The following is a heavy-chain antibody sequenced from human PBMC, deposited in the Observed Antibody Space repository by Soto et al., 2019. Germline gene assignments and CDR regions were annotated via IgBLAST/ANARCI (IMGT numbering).Heavy chain of an antibody. V-gene: IGHV2-5*02. CDR1: GFSLSSTRMA. J-gene: IGHJ4*02. D-gene: IGHD6-19*01. Sequence: QITLKASGPTLVKPTQTLTLTCTVSGFSLSSTRMAVGWIRQPPGKALEWLPLIYWDDDTRYSPFLKSRLTISKDTSKNPVVLTMSTVDPLDMARYYCAHIVVSGIGYYFDYWGQGTMVTVSA. CDR3: AHIVVSGIGYYFDY. CDR2: IYWDDDT.